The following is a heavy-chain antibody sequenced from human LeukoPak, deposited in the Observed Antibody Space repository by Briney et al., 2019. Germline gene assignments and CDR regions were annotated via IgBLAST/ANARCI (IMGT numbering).Heavy chain of an antibody. CDR3: VRARSPPPRNNWFDP. Sequence: GGSLRLSCAASGFTLSSYEMNWVRQAPGRGLEWVSYISNSGSTIYYVESVKGRFTISRDNAKNSLYLQMNSLRAEDTAIYYCVRARSPPPRNNWFDPWGQGTLVTVSS. J-gene: IGHJ5*02. CDR1: GFTLSSYE. V-gene: IGHV3-48*03. CDR2: ISNSGSTI.